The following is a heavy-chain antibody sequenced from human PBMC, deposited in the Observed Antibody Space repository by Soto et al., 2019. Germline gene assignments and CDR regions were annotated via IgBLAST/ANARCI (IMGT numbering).Heavy chain of an antibody. CDR1: GGSISSGGYS. D-gene: IGHD2-21*02. V-gene: IGHV4-30-2*01. CDR2: IYHSGST. Sequence: PSETLSLTCAVSGGSISSGGYSWSWIRQPPGKGLEWIGYIYHSGSTYYNPSLKSRVTISVDRSKNQFSLKLSSVTAADTAVYYCASGEGPLAYCGGDCSYGMDVWGQGTTVTVS. CDR3: ASGEGPLAYCGGDCSYGMDV. J-gene: IGHJ6*02.